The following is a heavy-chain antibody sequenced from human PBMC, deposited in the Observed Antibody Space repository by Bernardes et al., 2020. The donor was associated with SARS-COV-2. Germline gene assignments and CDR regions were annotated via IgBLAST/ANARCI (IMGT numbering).Heavy chain of an antibody. D-gene: IGHD3-3*01. CDR3: ARDQALEEWLLSEPAFRIPKDRSSGLDV. CDR2: IYFDGHRK. Sequence: GGSLRLSCSASGFIFSNHVMHWVRQAPGKGLEWVAVIYFDGHRKFYSDSAEGRFSISRDNSQDKVFLDMNRLRDDDTAIYYCARDQALEEWLLSEPAFRIPKDRSSGLDVWGQGTAVSVSS. V-gene: IGHV3-33*02. CDR1: GFIFSNHV. J-gene: IGHJ6*02.